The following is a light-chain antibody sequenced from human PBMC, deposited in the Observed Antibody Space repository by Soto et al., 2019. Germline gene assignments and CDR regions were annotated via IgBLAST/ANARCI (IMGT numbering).Light chain of an antibody. V-gene: IGKV4-1*01. CDR3: QQYYSTPYT. CDR1: QSVLSSSNNKNY. CDR2: WAS. J-gene: IGKJ2*01. Sequence: DIVMTQSPDFLAVSLGERATINCKSSQSVLSSSNNKNYLTWYQQKPGQPPKLLIYWASARESGVPDRFSGSESGTDFPLTISSLQAEDVAVYYCQQYYSTPYTFGQGTNLEIK.